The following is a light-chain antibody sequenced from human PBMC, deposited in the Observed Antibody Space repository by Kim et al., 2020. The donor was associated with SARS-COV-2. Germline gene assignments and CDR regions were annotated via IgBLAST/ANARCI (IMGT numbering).Light chain of an antibody. CDR2: GAS. CDR3: QQYNNWPIT. V-gene: IGKV3-15*01. J-gene: IGKJ5*01. CDR1: QSISSN. Sequence: EIVMTQSPATLSVSPGERATLSCRASQSISSNLAWYQQKPGQAPRLLIYGASTRATDIPARFSGSRSGTEFTLTISSLQSEDFAVYYCQQYNNWPITFGQGTRLEIK.